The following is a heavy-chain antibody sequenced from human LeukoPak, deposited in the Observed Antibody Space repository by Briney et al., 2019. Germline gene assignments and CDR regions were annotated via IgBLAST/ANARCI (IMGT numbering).Heavy chain of an antibody. D-gene: IGHD1-26*01. CDR3: ARLIVGDAFDI. CDR2: MNPNSGNT. CDR1: GYNFNNYD. J-gene: IGHJ3*02. Sequence: ASVTVSCKASGYNFNNYDINWVRQATGQGLEGMGWMNPNSGNTGYAQKFQGRVTITRNTSISTAYMELSSLRFEDTAVYYCARLIVGDAFDIWGQGAMVTVSS. V-gene: IGHV1-8*01.